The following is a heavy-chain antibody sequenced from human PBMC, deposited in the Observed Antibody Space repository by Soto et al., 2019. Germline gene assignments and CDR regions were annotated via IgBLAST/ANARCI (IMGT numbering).Heavy chain of an antibody. CDR3: ARPTAVGATVRYLFDS. CDR2: INPGGGST. Sequence: ASVKVSCKASGYNFTTYYIHWVRQAPGQGLEWMGVINPGGGSTNYAQKFKGRLTMTADTSTSTVYMELTSLTSEDTAVYYCARPTAVGATVRYLFDSWGQGTLVTVSS. V-gene: IGHV1-46*01. J-gene: IGHJ4*01. CDR1: GYNFTTYY. D-gene: IGHD1-26*01.